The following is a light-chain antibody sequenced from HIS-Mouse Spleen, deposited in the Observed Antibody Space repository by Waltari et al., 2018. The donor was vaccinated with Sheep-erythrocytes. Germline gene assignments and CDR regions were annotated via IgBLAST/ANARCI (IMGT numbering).Light chain of an antibody. J-gene: IGLJ1*01. Sequence: QSALTQPLPVPGSPGQSLTISCPVTSSEVGGYNYVPWYQQHPGKAPTLMIYDVSKRPSGVPDRFSGSKSGNTASLTISGLQAEDEADYYCCSYAGSYNHVFATGTKVTVL. V-gene: IGLV2-11*01. CDR2: DVS. CDR1: SSEVGGYNY. CDR3: CSYAGSYNHV.